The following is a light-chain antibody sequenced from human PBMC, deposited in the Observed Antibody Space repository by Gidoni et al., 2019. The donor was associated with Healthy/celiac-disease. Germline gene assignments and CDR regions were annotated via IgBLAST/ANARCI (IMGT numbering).Light chain of an antibody. V-gene: IGLV1-51*01. CDR2: DNN. Sequence: HRVTISCSGSSSNIGNNYVSWYQQLPGTAPKLLIYDNNKRPSGIPDRFSGSKSGTSATLGSTGLQTGDEADYYCGTWDSSLSAVVFGGGTKLTVL. CDR1: SSNIGNNY. J-gene: IGLJ2*01. CDR3: GTWDSSLSAVV.